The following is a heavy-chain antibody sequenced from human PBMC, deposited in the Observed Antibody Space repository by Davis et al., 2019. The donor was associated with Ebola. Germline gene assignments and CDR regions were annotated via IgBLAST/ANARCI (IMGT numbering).Heavy chain of an antibody. Sequence: SCAASGFTFSSYWMHWVRQAPGKGLVWVSRIKTDGSYTNYADSVKGRFAIFRDNAKNTLYLQMNSLRAEDTAVYYCARQHDPSTPAPGFWGQGTLVTVSS. CDR3: ARQHDPSTPAPGF. V-gene: IGHV3-74*01. D-gene: IGHD5/OR15-5a*01. CDR2: IKTDGSYT. CDR1: GFTFSSYW. J-gene: IGHJ4*02.